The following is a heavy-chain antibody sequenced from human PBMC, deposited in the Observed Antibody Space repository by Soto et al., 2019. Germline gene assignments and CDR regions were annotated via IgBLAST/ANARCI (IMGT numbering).Heavy chain of an antibody. V-gene: IGHV3-30-3*01. Sequence: GGSLILSCAACGFTFRSYAIHWVRQAPCKGLEWVAVISYDGSNKYFADSVKGRFTISRDNSKNTMYLQMNSLRAEDTAVYYCARVSRQLWWEGMDVWGQGTTVAVSS. CDR1: GFTFRSYA. CDR3: ARVSRQLWWEGMDV. CDR2: ISYDGSNK. D-gene: IGHD5-18*01. J-gene: IGHJ6*02.